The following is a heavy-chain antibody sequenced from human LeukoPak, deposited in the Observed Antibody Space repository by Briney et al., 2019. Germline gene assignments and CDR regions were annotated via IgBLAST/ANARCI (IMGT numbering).Heavy chain of an antibody. CDR3: ATIKRGYPYGYFDF. V-gene: IGHV4-59*01. CDR1: GGSISSYY. Sequence: PSETLSLTCTVSGGSISSYYWSWIRQPPGKGLEWIGYIYYSGSTNYDPSLKSRVTISVDTSKNQFSLKLTSVTAADTAVYYCATIKRGYPYGYFDFWGQGILVTVSS. J-gene: IGHJ4*02. CDR2: IYYSGST. D-gene: IGHD5-18*01.